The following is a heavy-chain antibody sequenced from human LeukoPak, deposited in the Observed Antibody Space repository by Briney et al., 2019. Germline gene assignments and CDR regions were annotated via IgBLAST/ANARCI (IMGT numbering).Heavy chain of an antibody. Sequence: GGPLRLSCSASGFTFSSYAMHWVRQAPGKGLEYVAAISSNGGSTYYADSVKGRFTISRENSKNTLYLQMSSLRAEDTAVYYCVKDLGGAFGYWGQGTLVTVSS. CDR2: ISSNGGST. D-gene: IGHD1-26*01. J-gene: IGHJ4*02. CDR3: VKDLGGAFGY. V-gene: IGHV3-64D*09. CDR1: GFTFSSYA.